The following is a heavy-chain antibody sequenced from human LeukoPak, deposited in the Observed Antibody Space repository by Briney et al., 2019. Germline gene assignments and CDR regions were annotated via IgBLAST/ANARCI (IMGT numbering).Heavy chain of an antibody. Sequence: GGSLRLSGEASGFTFSNSWMHWVRQAPGKGLGWVSHINYDGRTTNYADFVRGRFTVSRDNAKNTVYLQMNNLRVDDTAVYYCVRDRATVVTAIHWFFDLWGRGTLVTVSS. J-gene: IGHJ2*01. CDR1: GFTFSNSW. CDR3: VRDRATVVTAIHWFFDL. D-gene: IGHD2-21*02. CDR2: INYDGRTT. V-gene: IGHV3-74*01.